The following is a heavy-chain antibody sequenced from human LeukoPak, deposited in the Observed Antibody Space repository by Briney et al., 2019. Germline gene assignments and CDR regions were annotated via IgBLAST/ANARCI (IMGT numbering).Heavy chain of an antibody. CDR2: IYYSGST. CDR3: ARPVFSHPFDY. V-gene: IGHV4-39*01. Sequence: PSEALSLTRTVSGGSISSSSYYWGWIRQPPGKGLEWIGSIYYSGSTYYNPSLKSRVTISVDTSKNQFSLKLSSVTAADTAVYYCARPVFSHPFDYWGQGTLVTVSS. CDR1: GGSISSSSYY. J-gene: IGHJ4*02. D-gene: IGHD3-3*01.